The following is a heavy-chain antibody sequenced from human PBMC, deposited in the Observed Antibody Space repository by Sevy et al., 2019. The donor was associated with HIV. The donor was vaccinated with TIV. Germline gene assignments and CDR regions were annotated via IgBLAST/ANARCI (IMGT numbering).Heavy chain of an antibody. CDR2: INPNSGGT. D-gene: IGHD1-1*01. V-gene: IGHV1-2*02. CDR3: ARDLAGTTLGGAFDI. Sequence: ASVKVSCKASGYTFTGYYMHWVRQAPGQGLEWMGWINPNSGGTNYAQKFQGRVTMTRDTSISTAYMELSRLRSDDTAVYYCARDLAGTTLGGAFDIWGQGTMVTVSS. CDR1: GYTFTGYY. J-gene: IGHJ3*02.